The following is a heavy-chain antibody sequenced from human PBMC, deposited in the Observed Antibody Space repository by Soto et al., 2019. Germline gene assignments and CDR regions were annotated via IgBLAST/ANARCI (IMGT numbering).Heavy chain of an antibody. Sequence: GGSLRLSCAASGFTFSNYWIHWARQAPGKGPMWVSRINGVGTYTNYADSVRGRFSISRDNSENTVYLQMNSLRAEDTAMYYCVRDFRSSDFWGQGTPVTVSS. V-gene: IGHV3-74*01. J-gene: IGHJ4*02. CDR3: VRDFRSSDF. CDR1: GFTFSNYW. D-gene: IGHD3-3*01. CDR2: INGVGTYT.